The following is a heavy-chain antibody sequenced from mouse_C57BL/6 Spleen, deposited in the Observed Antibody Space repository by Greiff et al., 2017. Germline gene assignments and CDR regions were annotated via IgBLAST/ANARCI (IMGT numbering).Heavy chain of an antibody. CDR1: GYTFTSYW. D-gene: IGHD1-1*01. J-gene: IGHJ2*01. CDR2: IDPSDSYP. CDR3: AKIGYYYGSSHDY. V-gene: IGHV1-59*01. Sequence: QVQLQQPGAELVRPGTSVKLSCKASGYTFTSYWMHWVKQRPGQGLEWIGVIDPSDSYPNYNQKFKGKATLTVDTSSSTAYMQLSSLTSEDSAVYYCAKIGYYYGSSHDYWGQGTTLTVSS.